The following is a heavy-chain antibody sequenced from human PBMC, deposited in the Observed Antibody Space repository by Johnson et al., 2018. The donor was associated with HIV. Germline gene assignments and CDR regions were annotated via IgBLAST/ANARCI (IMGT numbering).Heavy chain of an antibody. J-gene: IGHJ3*02. D-gene: IGHD2-2*02. Sequence: QVQLVESGGGVVQPGRSLRLSCAASGFTFSSYAMHWVRQAPGKGLEWVAVISYDGSHKSYADSVKGRFTISRDNSKNTLYLQMNSLRAEDTAVYSCAKDQSHCYTSLSWCALDIWGQGTMVTVSS. CDR3: AKDQSHCYTSLSWCALDI. V-gene: IGHV3-30*04. CDR1: GFTFSSYA. CDR2: ISYDGSHK.